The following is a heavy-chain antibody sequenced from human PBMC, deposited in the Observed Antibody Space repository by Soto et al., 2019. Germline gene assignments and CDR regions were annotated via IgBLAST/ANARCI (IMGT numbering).Heavy chain of an antibody. Sequence: SVKVSCEASGGTFSSYAISWVRQAPVQGLEWMGGIIPIFGTANYSQKFQGRVTITADESTSTAYMELSSLRSEETAVYYCARGTEIAARPPTYNYYYYGMDVWGQGTTVTVSS. CDR1: GGTFSSYA. D-gene: IGHD6-6*01. V-gene: IGHV1-69*01. CDR2: IIPIFGTA. J-gene: IGHJ6*02. CDR3: ARGTEIAARPPTYNYYYYGMDV.